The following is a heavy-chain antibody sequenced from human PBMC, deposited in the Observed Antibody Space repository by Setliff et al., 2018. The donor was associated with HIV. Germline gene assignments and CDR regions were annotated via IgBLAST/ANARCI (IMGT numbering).Heavy chain of an antibody. CDR3: ARDRTCSGGSCYGT. CDR1: GFTFITST. CDR2: IYSGGST. D-gene: IGHD2-15*01. J-gene: IGHJ5*02. Sequence: GGSLRLSCAVSGFTFITSTMKWVRQAPGKGLEWVSLIYSGGSTYYADSVKGRFTISRDNSKNTLYLQMNSLRAEDTAVYYCARDRTCSGGSCYGTWGQGTMVTVSS. V-gene: IGHV3-53*01.